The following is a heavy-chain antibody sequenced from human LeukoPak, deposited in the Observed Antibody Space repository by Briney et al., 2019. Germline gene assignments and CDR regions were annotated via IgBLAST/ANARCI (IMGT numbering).Heavy chain of an antibody. V-gene: IGHV4-34*01. D-gene: IGHD2-8*01. CDR1: GGSFSGYY. J-gene: IGHJ4*02. CDR2: INHSGST. Sequence: PSETLSLTCAVYGGSFSGYYWSWIRQPPGKGLEWIGEINHSGSTNYNPSLKSRVTISVDTSKNQFSLKLSSVTAADTAVYYCASLPLTNGVHIHDYWGQGTLVTVSS. CDR3: ASLPLTNGVHIHDY.